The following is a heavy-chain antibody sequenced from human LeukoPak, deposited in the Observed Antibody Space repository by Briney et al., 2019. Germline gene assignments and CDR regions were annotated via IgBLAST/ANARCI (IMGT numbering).Heavy chain of an antibody. J-gene: IGHJ4*01. D-gene: IGHD2-2*01. CDR2: VTDSGDTP. CDR1: GFTFSNYG. CDR3: AKEIGSSRPDDC. V-gene: IGHV3-23*01. Sequence: GGSLRLSCAASGFTFSNYGMNWVRQAPAKGLEWVSAVTDSGDTPFYADSVKGRFTISRDNSKNTLYLQMNSLTGEDTAVYYCAKEIGSSRPDDCWGQGTLVTVSS.